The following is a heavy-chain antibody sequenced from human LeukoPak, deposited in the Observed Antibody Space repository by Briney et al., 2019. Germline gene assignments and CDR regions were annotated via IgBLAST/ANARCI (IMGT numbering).Heavy chain of an antibody. J-gene: IGHJ4*02. Sequence: GGSLRLSCAASEFTVSSNYMSWVRQAPGKGLEWVSVIYSGGSTYYADSVKGRFTISRDNSKNTLYLQMNSLRAEDTAVYYCASGYSYGYYDYWGQGTLVTVSS. CDR3: ASGYSYGYYDY. V-gene: IGHV3-66*01. CDR1: EFTVSSNY. D-gene: IGHD5-18*01. CDR2: IYSGGST.